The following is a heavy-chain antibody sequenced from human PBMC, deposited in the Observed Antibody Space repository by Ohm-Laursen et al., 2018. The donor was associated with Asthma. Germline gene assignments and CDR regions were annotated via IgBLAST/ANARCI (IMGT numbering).Heavy chain of an antibody. D-gene: IGHD6-13*01. J-gene: IGHJ4*02. CDR1: GFTFSGYS. V-gene: IGHV3-48*02. Sequence: SLRLSCAASGFTFSGYSMHWVRQAPGKGLEWVSYISTRSSTIYYADSVKGRFTISRDNAKNSLYLQMNSLRDEDTAVYYCARDGDTQQLAPAYWGQGTLVTVSS. CDR3: ARDGDTQQLAPAY. CDR2: ISTRSSTI.